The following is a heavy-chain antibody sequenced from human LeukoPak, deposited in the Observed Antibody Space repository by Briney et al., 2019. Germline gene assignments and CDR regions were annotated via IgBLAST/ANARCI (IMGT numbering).Heavy chain of an antibody. CDR2: ISYDGSNK. CDR3: ATSPCYYYYMDV. Sequence: GGSLRLSCAASGFTFSSYAMHWVRQAPGKELEWVAVISYDGSNKYYADSVKGRFTISRDNSKNTLYLQMNSLRAEDTAVYYCATSPCYYYYMDVWGKGTTVTVSS. CDR1: GFTFSSYA. J-gene: IGHJ6*03. V-gene: IGHV3-30*04.